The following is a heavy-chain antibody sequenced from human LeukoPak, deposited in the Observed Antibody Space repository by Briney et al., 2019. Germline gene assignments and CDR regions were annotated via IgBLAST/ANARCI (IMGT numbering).Heavy chain of an antibody. V-gene: IGHV3-23*01. CDR2: ISGGGDTT. CDR3: AKDVWGYDNSPFDY. D-gene: IGHD3-16*01. CDR1: GFTFSTYA. Sequence: GGSLRLSCAASGFTFSTYAMTWVRQAPGRGLEWVSVISGGGDTTYYADSVKGRFTISRDSSKNTLYLQMNSLRAEDTAIYYCAKDVWGYDNSPFDYWGQGTLVTVSS. J-gene: IGHJ4*02.